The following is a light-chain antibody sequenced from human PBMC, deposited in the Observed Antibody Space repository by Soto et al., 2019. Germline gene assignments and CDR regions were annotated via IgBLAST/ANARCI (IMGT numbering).Light chain of an antibody. V-gene: IGKV1-6*01. Sequence: MQMTQSPSSLSACWGGSFTISFRASQGIGNALGWYQQKPGKPPKVLIYGASNLQSGVPPRFSGSGSGTDFTLAISSLQPEDSATYYCLQDINYPWTFGQGTKVDIK. CDR2: GAS. CDR3: LQDINYPWT. J-gene: IGKJ1*01. CDR1: QGIGNA.